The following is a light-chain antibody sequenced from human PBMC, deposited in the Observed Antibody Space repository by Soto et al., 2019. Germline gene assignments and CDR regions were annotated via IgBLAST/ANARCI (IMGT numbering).Light chain of an antibody. V-gene: IGLV1-44*01. CDR2: NDN. Sequence: QSALTQPPSASGTPGQRVTISCSGSSSNIGSNTVNWYQQLPGTAPKLLIYNDNQRPSGVPDRFSGSKSGTSASLAISGLQSGDEADYACAAWDAGLNGYVFGTGTKVTVL. CDR3: AAWDAGLNGYV. J-gene: IGLJ1*01. CDR1: SSNIGSNT.